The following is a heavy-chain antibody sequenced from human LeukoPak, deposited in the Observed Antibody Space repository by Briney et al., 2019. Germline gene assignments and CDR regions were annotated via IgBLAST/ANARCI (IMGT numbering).Heavy chain of an antibody. Sequence: SESLSLTCTVSGGSISSSSYYWGWIRQPPGKGLEWIGSIYYSGSTYYNPSLKSRVTISVDTSKNQFSLKLGSVTAADTAVYYCATTYYDILTGYGRYNWFDPWGQGTLVTVSS. J-gene: IGHJ5*02. CDR1: GGSISSSSYY. V-gene: IGHV4-39*01. CDR3: ATTYYDILTGYGRYNWFDP. CDR2: IYYSGST. D-gene: IGHD3-9*01.